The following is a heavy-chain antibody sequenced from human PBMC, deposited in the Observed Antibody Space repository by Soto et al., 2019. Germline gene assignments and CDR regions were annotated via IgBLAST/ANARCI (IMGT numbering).Heavy chain of an antibody. J-gene: IGHJ4*02. CDR1: GFTFSSYS. CDR2: ISTSSNTI. D-gene: IGHD1-26*01. CDR3: ARVQGEATSCDY. Sequence: EVQLVESGGGLVQPGGSLRLSCAASGFTFSSYSMNWFRQAPGKGLEWVSYISTSSNTIYYADSVKGRFTISRDNAKNSLYLQMNSLRDEDTAVYYCARVQGEATSCDYWGQGTLVTVSS. V-gene: IGHV3-48*02.